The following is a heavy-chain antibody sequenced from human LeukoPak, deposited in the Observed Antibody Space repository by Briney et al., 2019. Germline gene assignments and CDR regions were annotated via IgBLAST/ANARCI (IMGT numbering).Heavy chain of an antibody. CDR2: VGGGET. J-gene: IGHJ3*02. D-gene: IGHD2-8*01. CDR1: GFTFNNYA. CDR3: AKDAWSGNGIYDPFDI. Sequence: GGSLRLACAAAGFTFNNYAMNWVRQAPGKGREWVSVVGGGETYYTDSVKGRFTISRDNSKNTVSLEMNSLRPEDTAVYYCAKDAWSGNGIYDPFDIWGQGTMVTVSS. V-gene: IGHV3-23*01.